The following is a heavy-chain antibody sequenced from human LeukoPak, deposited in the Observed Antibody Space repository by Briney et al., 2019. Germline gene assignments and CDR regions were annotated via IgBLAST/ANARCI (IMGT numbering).Heavy chain of an antibody. CDR1: GVNLCSYD. CDR3: AKPRSGSYFGSFDY. Sequence: GGSLRLSCAASGVNLCSYDMAWVGQARGRGVEWVSTISGIGGSTYYADSVKGRFTISRDNSENTLYLQMSTLRAEGTAVYYCAKPRSGSYFGSFDYWGQGTLVTVSS. V-gene: IGHV3-23*01. J-gene: IGHJ4*02. D-gene: IGHD1-26*01. CDR2: ISGIGGST.